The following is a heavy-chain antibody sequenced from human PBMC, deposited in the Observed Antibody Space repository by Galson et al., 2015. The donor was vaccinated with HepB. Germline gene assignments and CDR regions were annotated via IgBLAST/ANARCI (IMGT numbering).Heavy chain of an antibody. CDR2: VSGYDGSA. CDR3: ARDSRLELHLNNYYSYGMDV. D-gene: IGHD1-7*01. Sequence: SVKVSCKASEFDFNKYGLSWVRQVPRQGLEWMGWVSGYDGSANHAPKFKGRVTMTTQTSTDTAFMEMRSLRADDTAVYFCARDSRLELHLNNYYSYGMDVWGQGTAVLVS. CDR1: EFDFNKYG. J-gene: IGHJ6*02. V-gene: IGHV1-18*01.